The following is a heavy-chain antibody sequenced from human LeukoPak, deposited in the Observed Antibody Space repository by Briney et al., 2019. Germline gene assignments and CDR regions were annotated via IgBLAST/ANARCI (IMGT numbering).Heavy chain of an antibody. D-gene: IGHD1-26*01. CDR3: ARRSWELGFDY. V-gene: IGHV4-39*07. Sequence: SETLSLTCTVSGGSISSSSYYWGWIRQPPGKGLEWIGEINHSGSTNYNPSLKSRVTISVDTSKNQFSLKLSSVTAADTAVYYCARRSWELGFDYWGQGTLVTVSS. J-gene: IGHJ4*02. CDR1: GGSISSSSYY. CDR2: INHSGST.